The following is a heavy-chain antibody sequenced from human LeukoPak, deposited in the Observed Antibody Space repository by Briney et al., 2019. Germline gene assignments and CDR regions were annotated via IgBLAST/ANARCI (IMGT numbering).Heavy chain of an antibody. CDR2: ISYDGSNK. CDR1: GFTFSSYA. CDR3: AKDGSMGATSYYYYMDV. Sequence: PGGSLRLSCAASGFTFSSYAMHWVRQAPGKGLEWVAVISYDGSNKYYADSVKGRFTISRDNSKNTLYLQMNSLRVEDTAVYYCAKDGSMGATSYYYYMDVWGKGTTVTVSS. J-gene: IGHJ6*03. D-gene: IGHD1-26*01. V-gene: IGHV3-30-3*02.